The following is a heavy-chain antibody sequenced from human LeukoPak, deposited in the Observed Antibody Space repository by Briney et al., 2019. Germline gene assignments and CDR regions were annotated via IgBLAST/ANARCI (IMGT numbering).Heavy chain of an antibody. CDR3: AKDEGPTAVQYDY. D-gene: IGHD1-1*01. Sequence: SETLSLTCTVSGGSISSGNYYWGWIRQPPGKGLEWIGSIYNVGTTYYNPSLKSRVTISVDPSKNQFSLKLSSATAADTAVYYCAKDEGPTAVQYDYWGQGTLVTVSS. V-gene: IGHV4-39*02. J-gene: IGHJ4*02. CDR2: IYNVGTT. CDR1: GGSISSGNYY.